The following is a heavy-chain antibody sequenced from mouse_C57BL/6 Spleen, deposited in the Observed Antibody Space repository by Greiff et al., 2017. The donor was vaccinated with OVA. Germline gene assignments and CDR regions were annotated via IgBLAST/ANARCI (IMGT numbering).Heavy chain of an antibody. D-gene: IGHD1-1*01. Sequence: QVQLQQPGAELVKPGASVKLSCKASGYTFTSYWMQWVKQRPGQGLEWIGEIDPSDSYTNYNQKFKGKATLTVDTSSSTAYMQLSSLTSEDSAVYYCARSGAHYGSSSYWYFDGWGTGTTVTVSS. CDR3: ARSGAHYGSSSYWYFDG. CDR1: GYTFTSYW. J-gene: IGHJ1*03. V-gene: IGHV1-50*01. CDR2: IDPSDSYT.